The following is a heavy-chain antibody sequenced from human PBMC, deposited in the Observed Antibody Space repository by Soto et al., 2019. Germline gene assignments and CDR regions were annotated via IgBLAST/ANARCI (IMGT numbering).Heavy chain of an antibody. D-gene: IGHD5-12*01. CDR3: ARPTTASIYFDY. Sequence: GESLKISCKVSGYSFTNYWIGWVRQLPGKGLEWMGTIYPGDSDTKYSQSFRGQVTISADNSISTAYLQWSSLKASDTAVYYCARPTTASIYFDYWGQGTLVTVSS. CDR1: GYSFTNYW. J-gene: IGHJ4*02. CDR2: IYPGDSDT. V-gene: IGHV5-51*01.